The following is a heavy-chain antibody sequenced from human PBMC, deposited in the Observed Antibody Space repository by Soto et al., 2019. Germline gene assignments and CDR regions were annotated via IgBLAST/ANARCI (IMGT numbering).Heavy chain of an antibody. CDR1: GFTFSTYA. Sequence: GGSLRLSCAASGFTFSTYAMSWVRQAPGEGVEGVSAISWRGGSTNYADSVKGRFTISRDNSKNTLYLQMNSLRAEDTAVYYCAKDRDYYDPYYFDYWGQGTLVTVSS. CDR2: ISWRGGST. D-gene: IGHD3-22*01. J-gene: IGHJ4*02. CDR3: AKDRDYYDPYYFDY. V-gene: IGHV3-23*01.